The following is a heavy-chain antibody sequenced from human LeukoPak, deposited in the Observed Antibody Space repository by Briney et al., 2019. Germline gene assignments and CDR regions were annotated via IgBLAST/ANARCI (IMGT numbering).Heavy chain of an antibody. CDR2: INPNSGGT. D-gene: IGHD2-2*01. CDR1: GYTFTGYY. CDR3: ARAFSSTRPEFDY. J-gene: IGHJ4*02. V-gene: IGHV1-2*02. Sequence: ASLKVSCKASGYTFTGYYMHWVRQAPGQGLEWMGWINPNSGGTNYAQKFQGRVTMTRDTSISTAYMELSRLRSDDTAVYYCARAFSSTRPEFDYWGQGTLVTVSS.